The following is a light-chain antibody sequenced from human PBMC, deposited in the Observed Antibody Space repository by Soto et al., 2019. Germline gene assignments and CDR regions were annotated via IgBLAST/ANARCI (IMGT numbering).Light chain of an antibody. V-gene: IGKV1-5*03. CDR3: QQYNDNWT. CDR1: QSISSW. CDR2: KAS. J-gene: IGKJ1*01. Sequence: DIQMTQSPSTLSASVGDRVTITCRASQSISSWLAWYQQKPGKAPKLLIYKASTLLSGVPSRFSGSGSGTEFTLAISSLQPDDSATYYCQQYNDNWTFGQGTKVE.